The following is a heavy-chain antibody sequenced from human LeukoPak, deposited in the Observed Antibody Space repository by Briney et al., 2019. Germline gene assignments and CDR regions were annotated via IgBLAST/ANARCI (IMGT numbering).Heavy chain of an antibody. V-gene: IGHV3-23*01. D-gene: IGHD2-2*01. J-gene: IGHJ4*02. CDR1: GFTFSSYA. Sequence: GGSLRLSCAASGFTFSSYAMTWVRQAPGKGLEWVSSINTGGTTYYADSVKGRFTISTDNSKNTLYLLMNSLGAEDTAVYYCAKPYRDCSRTSCYFSFDYWGQGTLVTVSS. CDR3: AKPYRDCSRTSCYFSFDY. CDR2: INTGGTT.